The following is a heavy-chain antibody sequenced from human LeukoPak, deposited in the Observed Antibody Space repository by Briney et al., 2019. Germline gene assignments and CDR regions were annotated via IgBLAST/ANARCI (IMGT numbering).Heavy chain of an antibody. CDR1: GGSISSGGYY. J-gene: IGHJ4*02. CDR2: IYYSGKT. Sequence: SETLSLTCTVSGGSISSGGYYWSWIRQHPGKGLEWIGCIYYSGKTYDSPSLKSRVTISVDTSKNQFSLKLSSVTAADTAVYYCARGYCSSTSCYFDYWGQGTLVTVSS. D-gene: IGHD2-2*01. CDR3: ARGYCSSTSCYFDY. V-gene: IGHV4-31*03.